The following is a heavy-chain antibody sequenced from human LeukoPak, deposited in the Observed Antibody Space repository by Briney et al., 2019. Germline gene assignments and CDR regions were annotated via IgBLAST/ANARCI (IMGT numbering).Heavy chain of an antibody. D-gene: IGHD1-14*01. CDR3: ARPTDGQDNWFDP. V-gene: IGHV4-59*08. CDR2: IYYSGST. J-gene: IGHJ5*02. CDR1: GGSFSGYY. Sequence: SETLSLTCAVYGGSFSGYYWSWIRQPPGKGLEWIGYIYYSGSTNYNPSLKSRVTISVDTSKNQFSLKLSSVTAADTAVYYCARPTDGQDNWFDPWGQGTLVTVSS.